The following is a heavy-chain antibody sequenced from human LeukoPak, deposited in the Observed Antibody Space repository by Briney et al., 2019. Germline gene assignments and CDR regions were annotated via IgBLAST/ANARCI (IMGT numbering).Heavy chain of an antibody. D-gene: IGHD1-14*01. CDR2: INTDGYTT. CDR3: SPAGQGAFDI. V-gene: IGHV3-74*01. Sequence: PGGSLRLSCVASGFLFSGYWMHWVRQAPGKGLVWVSRINTDGYTTTYADSVKGRFTISRDNAKNTLYLQMNSVRAEDTAVYYCSPAGQGAFDIWGHGTKVTVSS. J-gene: IGHJ3*02. CDR1: GFLFSGYW.